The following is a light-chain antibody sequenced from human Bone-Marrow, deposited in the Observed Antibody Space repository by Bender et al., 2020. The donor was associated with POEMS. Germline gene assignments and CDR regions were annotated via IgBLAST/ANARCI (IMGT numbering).Light chain of an antibody. Sequence: QSVVTQPPSLSEAPRQRVPISCSGSCSNIGNHCVNLYPQLPGVAPKLLIYYDDLLTPGVSDRFSASKSGTSTSLAISELQSEEEALYYCSAWDDSLSGWVFGGGTKLTVL. CDR3: SAWDDSLSGWV. CDR2: YDD. CDR1: CSNIGNHC. V-gene: IGLV1-36*01. J-gene: IGLJ3*02.